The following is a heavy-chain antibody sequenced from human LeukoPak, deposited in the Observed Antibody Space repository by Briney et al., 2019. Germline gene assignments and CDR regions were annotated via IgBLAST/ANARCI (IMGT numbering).Heavy chain of an antibody. CDR2: ISYDGSNK. D-gene: IGHD3-10*01. CDR1: GFTFSSYA. CDR3: AREASYLWFGELPDAFDI. J-gene: IGHJ3*02. V-gene: IGHV3-30-3*01. Sequence: PGRSLRLSCAASGFTFSSYAMHWVRQAPGKGLEWVAVISYDGSNKYYADSVKGRFTISRDNSKNTLYLQMNSLRAEDTAVYYCAREASYLWFGELPDAFDIWGQGTMVTVSS.